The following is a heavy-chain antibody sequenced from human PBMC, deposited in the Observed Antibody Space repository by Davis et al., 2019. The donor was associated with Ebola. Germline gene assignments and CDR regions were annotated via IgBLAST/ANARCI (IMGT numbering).Heavy chain of an antibody. CDR3: ARQLPYYSYGMDV. Sequence: GESLKISCAASGIIVSDNYMNWVRQAPGKGMEWVASIYSDGSAHYRDSVKGRFTISRDNSKNTLYLQMNSLRAEDTAVYFCARQLPYYSYGMDVWGQGTTVTVSS. CDR1: GIIVSDNY. J-gene: IGHJ6*02. CDR2: IYSDGSA. V-gene: IGHV3-53*01. D-gene: IGHD2-2*01.